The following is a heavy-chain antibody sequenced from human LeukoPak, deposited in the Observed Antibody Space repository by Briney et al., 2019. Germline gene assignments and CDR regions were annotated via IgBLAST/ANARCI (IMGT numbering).Heavy chain of an antibody. V-gene: IGHV3-7*01. CDR1: GMSFSTFW. Sequence: GGSLRLSCAASGMSFSTFWMNWVRQAPGKGLEWVASIKQDGSEKNYVDSVKGRFTISRDNAKNSLYLQMNSLRAEDTAVYYCASDLYSGTYDYWGQGTLVTVSS. CDR2: IKQDGSEK. J-gene: IGHJ4*02. D-gene: IGHD1-26*01. CDR3: ASDLYSGTYDY.